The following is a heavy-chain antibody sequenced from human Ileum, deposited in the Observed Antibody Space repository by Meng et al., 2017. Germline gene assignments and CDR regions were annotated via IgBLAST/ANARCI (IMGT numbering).Heavy chain of an antibody. CDR1: GYFFENFS. Sequence: LVQSGPVGEKPWAPSEVSSTTSGYFFENFSISWVRRAPEHRGKWMGWISTFNGSTKYNQRVQDGVTMTTATSTSTVYMELRTPSAADTATYNCAREGVSFTMIRDGAHWGQGTLVTVSS. CDR2: ISTFNGST. CDR3: AREGVSFTMIRDGAH. J-gene: IGHJ4*02. V-gene: IGHV1-18*01. D-gene: IGHD3-22*01.